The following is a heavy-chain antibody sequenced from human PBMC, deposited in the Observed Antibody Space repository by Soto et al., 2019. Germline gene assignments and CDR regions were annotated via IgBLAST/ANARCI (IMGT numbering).Heavy chain of an antibody. J-gene: IGHJ4*02. CDR1: GFTFSSYG. CDR2: ISYDGSNK. D-gene: IGHD2-15*01. Sequence: QVQLVESGGGVVQPGRSLRLSCAASGFTFSSYGMHWVRQAPGNGLEWVAVISYDGSNKYYADSVKARFTISRDNSKNTLYLQMNSLRAEDTAVYYCAKPRQITSLLLYYFDYWGQGTLVTVSS. CDR3: AKPRQITSLLLYYFDY. V-gene: IGHV3-30*18.